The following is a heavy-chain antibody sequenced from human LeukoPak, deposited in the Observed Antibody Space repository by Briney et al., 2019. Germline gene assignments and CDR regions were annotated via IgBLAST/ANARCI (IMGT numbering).Heavy chain of an antibody. CDR2: INHSGST. D-gene: IGHD6-6*01. J-gene: IGHJ5*02. CDR3: ARETYSSFNWFDP. Sequence: SETLSLTCAVYGGSFSGYYWSWIRQPPGKGLEWIGEINHSGSTNYNPSLKSRVTISVDTSKNQFPLKLSSVTAADTAVYYCARETYSSFNWFDPWGQGTLVTVSS. V-gene: IGHV4-34*01. CDR1: GGSFSGYY.